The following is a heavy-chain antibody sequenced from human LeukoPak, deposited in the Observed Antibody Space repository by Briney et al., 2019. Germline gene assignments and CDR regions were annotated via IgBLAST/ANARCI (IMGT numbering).Heavy chain of an antibody. V-gene: IGHV1-18*01. CDR3: ARQPIYCSSTSCYRYRDY. Sequence: GASVKVSCKASGYTFTSYGISWVRQAPGQGLEWMGWISAYNGNTNYAQKLQGRVTMTTDTSTSTAHMELRSLRSDDTAVYYCARQPIYCSSTSCYRYRDYWGQGTLVTVSS. J-gene: IGHJ4*02. D-gene: IGHD2-2*02. CDR1: GYTFTSYG. CDR2: ISAYNGNT.